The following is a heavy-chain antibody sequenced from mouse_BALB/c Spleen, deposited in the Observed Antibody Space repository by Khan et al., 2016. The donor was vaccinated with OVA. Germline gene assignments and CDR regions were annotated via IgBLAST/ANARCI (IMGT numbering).Heavy chain of an antibody. V-gene: IGHV1S137*01. Sequence: QVQLQQPGAELVRPGVSVKISCKGSGYTFTDYAMHWMKQSHAKTLEWIGVISTNYGDADYNQKFQGKASMTVDKSSSTAYMELARLTSEDSAIYYCTRGGRFAYWGQGTLVTVSA. D-gene: IGHD1-1*02. J-gene: IGHJ3*01. CDR1: GYTFTDYA. CDR2: ISTNYGDA. CDR3: TRGGRFAY.